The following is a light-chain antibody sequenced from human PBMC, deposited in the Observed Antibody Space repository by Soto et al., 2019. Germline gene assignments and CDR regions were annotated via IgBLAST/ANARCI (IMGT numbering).Light chain of an antibody. Sequence: QSVLTQPASVSGSPGQSITISCTGTSSDVGGYKNVSWYQQHPGKAPKLMIYDVSNRPSGVSNRFSGSKSGNTASLTISGLQAEDEADYYCSSYTSSSTLVVFGGGTKLTV. J-gene: IGLJ2*01. CDR3: SSYTSSSTLVV. CDR1: SSDVGGYKN. CDR2: DVS. V-gene: IGLV2-14*03.